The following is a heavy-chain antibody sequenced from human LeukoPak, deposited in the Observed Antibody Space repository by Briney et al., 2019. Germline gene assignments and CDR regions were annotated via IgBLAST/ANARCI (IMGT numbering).Heavy chain of an antibody. V-gene: IGHV3-53*05. CDR3: ASERIAVAIDS. CDR2: THSGGNT. CDR1: GLSVSSSY. J-gene: IGHJ4*02. Sequence: PGGSLRLSCAASGLSVSSSYMSWVRQAPGQGLEWVSVTHSGGNTYCGDSVKGRFFISRDSSENTLYLQMNSLSAEDTAVYYCASERIAVAIDSWGQGTLVTVSS. D-gene: IGHD6-19*01.